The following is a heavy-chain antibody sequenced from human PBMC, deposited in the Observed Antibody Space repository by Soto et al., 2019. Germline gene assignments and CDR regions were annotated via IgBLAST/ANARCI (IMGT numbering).Heavy chain of an antibody. CDR3: AKDRPVKARSGSLSY. V-gene: IGHV3-30*18. Sequence: XVSLRLSCAASGFISNYGIHWVRQAPGKGLEWVALISHDGSNKYYADSVKGRFTISRDNSMSTMYLQMNSLRAEDTAVYYCAKDRPVKARSGSLSYWGQGTLVTVSS. J-gene: IGHJ4*02. CDR2: ISHDGSNK. CDR1: GFISNYG.